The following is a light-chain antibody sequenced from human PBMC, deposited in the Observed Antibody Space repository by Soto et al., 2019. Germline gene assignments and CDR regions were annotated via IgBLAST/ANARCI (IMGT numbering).Light chain of an antibody. CDR1: QSLLHSNGYNY. Sequence: DVVVTQTPLSLLVSPGEPASISCRSTQSLLHSNGYNYLDWYLQKPGQSPQLLIYLGSNRASGVPDRFSGSGSGTDFTLKISRVEAEDVGVYYCMQALQTPFTFGQGTRLEI. CDR3: MQALQTPFT. V-gene: IGKV2-28*01. CDR2: LGS. J-gene: IGKJ5*01.